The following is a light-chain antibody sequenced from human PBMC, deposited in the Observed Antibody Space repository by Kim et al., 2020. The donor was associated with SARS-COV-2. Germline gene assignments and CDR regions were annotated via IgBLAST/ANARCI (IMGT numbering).Light chain of an antibody. V-gene: IGKV1-39*01. Sequence: ASVGDRVTITCRASQSISSYLNWYQQKPGKAPKLLIYAASSLQSGVPSRFSGSGSGTDFTLTISSLQPEDFATYYCQQSYSTPVTFGQGTRLEIK. CDR1: QSISSY. J-gene: IGKJ5*01. CDR2: AAS. CDR3: QQSYSTPVT.